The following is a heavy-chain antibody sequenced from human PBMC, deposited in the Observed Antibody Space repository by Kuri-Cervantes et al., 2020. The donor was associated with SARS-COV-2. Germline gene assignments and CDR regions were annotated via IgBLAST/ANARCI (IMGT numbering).Heavy chain of an antibody. D-gene: IGHD1-26*01. CDR3: ARNSRVGATMYYYYYGMDV. J-gene: IGHJ6*02. Sequence: ASVKVSCKASGYTFTNYGISWVRQAPGQGLEWMGWISAYNGNTNYAQKLQGRVTMTTDTSTSTAYMEPRSLRSDDTAVYYCARNSRVGATMYYYYYGMDVWGQGTTVTVSS. CDR2: ISAYNGNT. V-gene: IGHV1-18*01. CDR1: GYTFTNYG.